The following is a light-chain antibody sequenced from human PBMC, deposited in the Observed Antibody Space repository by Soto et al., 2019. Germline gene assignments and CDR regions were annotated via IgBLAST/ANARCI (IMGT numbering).Light chain of an antibody. Sequence: QSVLTQPASVSGSPGQSITISCTGTIDDVGAYNYVSWYQQRPGSAPQLLIYDVNNRPSGASNRFSGSKSGHTAYLTISGLQSDDEANYHCASYISTYTLVFGTGTKLTVL. J-gene: IGLJ1*01. V-gene: IGLV2-14*01. CDR3: ASYISTYTLV. CDR1: IDDVGAYNY. CDR2: DVN.